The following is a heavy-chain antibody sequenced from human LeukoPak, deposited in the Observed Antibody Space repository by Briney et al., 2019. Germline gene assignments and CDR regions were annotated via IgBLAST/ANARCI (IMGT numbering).Heavy chain of an antibody. D-gene: IGHD4-17*01. Sequence: ASVKVSCKVSGYTLTELSMRWVRQAPGKGLEWMGGFDPEDGETIYAQKFQGRVTMTEDTSTDTAYMELSSLRSEDTAVYYCATVDRFGTVTDYWGQGTLVTVSS. V-gene: IGHV1-24*01. CDR2: FDPEDGET. CDR3: ATVDRFGTVTDY. CDR1: GYTLTELS. J-gene: IGHJ4*02.